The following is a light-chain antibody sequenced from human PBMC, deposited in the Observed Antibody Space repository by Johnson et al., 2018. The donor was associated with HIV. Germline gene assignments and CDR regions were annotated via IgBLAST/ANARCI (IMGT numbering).Light chain of an antibody. CDR3: GTWDNSLTAGV. CDR1: TSNIGSNS. J-gene: IGLJ1*01. V-gene: IGLV1-51*01. CDR2: DNN. Sequence: QSVLTQPPSVSAAPGQKVTISCSGNTSNIGSNSVSWYQQLPGTAPNLLIYDNNKRPSGIPARFSGSKSGTSATLGIPALQTGDEADYYCGTWDNSLTAGVFGSGTKVTVL.